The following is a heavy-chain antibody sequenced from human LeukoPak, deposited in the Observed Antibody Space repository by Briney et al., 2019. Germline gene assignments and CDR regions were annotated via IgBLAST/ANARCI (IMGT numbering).Heavy chain of an antibody. CDR1: GGSISSYY. D-gene: IGHD6-6*01. J-gene: IGHJ3*02. Sequence: PSETLSLTCTVSGGSISSYYWSWIRQPPGKGLEWIGYIYYSGTTNYNPSLKSRVSMSVDTSKNQFSLKLSSVTAADTAVYYCARAAQVDAFDIWGQGTMVTVSS. CDR2: IYYSGTT. CDR3: ARAAQVDAFDI. V-gene: IGHV4-59*12.